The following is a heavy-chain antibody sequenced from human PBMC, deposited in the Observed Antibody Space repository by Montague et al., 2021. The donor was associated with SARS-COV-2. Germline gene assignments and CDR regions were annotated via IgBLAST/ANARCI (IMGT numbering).Heavy chain of an antibody. Sequence: CAISGDSASSNIAAWNWIRQSPSRGLEWLGRTYYRSKWYNDYAVSVRSRITIGPGTSKNQFSLQLNSVTPEDTAVYYCTQERGPGRTTWHYFDYWGQGTLVTVSS. CDR1: GDSASSNIAA. CDR3: TQERGPGRTTWHYFDY. J-gene: IGHJ4*02. V-gene: IGHV6-1*01. CDR2: TYYRSKWYN. D-gene: IGHD1-14*01.